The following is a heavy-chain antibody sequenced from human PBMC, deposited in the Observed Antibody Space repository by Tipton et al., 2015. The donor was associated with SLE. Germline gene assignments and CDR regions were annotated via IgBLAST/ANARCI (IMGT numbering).Heavy chain of an antibody. Sequence: TLSLTCTVSDGSISNHYWSWIRRPPGKGLEWIGYIYYNGITNYNPSLKSRVTISVDTSKNQFSLKLGSVTAADTAIYYCARDAIAAAKNYYFALWGRGTLVTGSS. CDR3: ARDAIAAAKNYYFAL. V-gene: IGHV4-59*11. CDR2: IYYNGIT. CDR1: DGSISNHY. D-gene: IGHD6-25*01. J-gene: IGHJ2*01.